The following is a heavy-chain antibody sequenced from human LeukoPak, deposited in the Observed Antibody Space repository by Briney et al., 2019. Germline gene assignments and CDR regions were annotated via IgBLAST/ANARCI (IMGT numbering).Heavy chain of an antibody. J-gene: IGHJ1*01. CDR1: GYTFTGYY. D-gene: IGHD3-22*01. CDR3: AXXXXXXXXGYYHVGYFQH. Sequence: ASVKVSCKASGYTFTGYYMHWVRQAPGQGLEWMGWINPNSGGTNCAQKFQGRVTMTRDTSISTAYMELSRLRSDDTAVYYCAXXXXXXXXGYYHVGYFQHWGQGTLVTVSS. CDR2: INPNSGGT. V-gene: IGHV1-2*02.